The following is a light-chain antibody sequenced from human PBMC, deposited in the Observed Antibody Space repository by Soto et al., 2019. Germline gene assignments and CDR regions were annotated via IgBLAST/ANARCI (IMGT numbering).Light chain of an antibody. J-gene: IGKJ1*01. Sequence: ESVLTQSPGTLSLSPGDNATLSCRASQSVSSHVVWYQQKPGQAPRLLISDSSTRAPGIPARFSGSGSGTEFTLTISSLQPDDFATYYCQQYNGYRWTFGQGTKVDIK. V-gene: IGKV3D-15*01. CDR2: DSS. CDR3: QQYNGYRWT. CDR1: QSVSSH.